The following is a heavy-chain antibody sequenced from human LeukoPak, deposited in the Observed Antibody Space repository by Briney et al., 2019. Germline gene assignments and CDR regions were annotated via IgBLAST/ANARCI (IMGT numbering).Heavy chain of an antibody. V-gene: IGHV1-24*01. Sequence: ASVKVSCKVSGYTLTELSMHWVRQAPGKGLEWMGGFDPEDGETIYAQKFQGRVTKTEDTSTDTAYMELSSLRSEDTAVYYCATRLIFYRRTGNWFDPWGQGTLVTVSS. J-gene: IGHJ5*02. D-gene: IGHD2-8*01. CDR3: ATRLIFYRRTGNWFDP. CDR1: GYTLTELS. CDR2: FDPEDGET.